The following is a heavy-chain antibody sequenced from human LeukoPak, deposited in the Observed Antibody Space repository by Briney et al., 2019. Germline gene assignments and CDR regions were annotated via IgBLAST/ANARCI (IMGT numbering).Heavy chain of an antibody. Sequence: GGSLRLSCAASRFTFSSYAISWVRQAPGKGLEWVTFIQYDGSKKYYADSVKGRFTISRDNSKNTLYLEMNSLRAEDTAVYYCAKDIGSYYDYWGQGILVTVSS. J-gene: IGHJ4*02. CDR1: RFTFSSYA. CDR2: IQYDGSKK. V-gene: IGHV3-30*02. D-gene: IGHD3-10*01. CDR3: AKDIGSYYDY.